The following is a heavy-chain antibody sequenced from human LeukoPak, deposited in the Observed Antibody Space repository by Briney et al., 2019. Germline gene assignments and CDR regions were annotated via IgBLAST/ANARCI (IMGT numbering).Heavy chain of an antibody. CDR1: AFTFSNYW. CDR2: ISGSGGST. CDR3: AKDIDGFGESKTFDY. V-gene: IGHV3-23*01. J-gene: IGHJ4*02. Sequence: GGSLRLSCAASAFTFSNYWMTWVRQAPGKGLEWVSAISGSGGSTYYADSVKGRFTISRDNSKNTLYLQMNSLRAEDTAVYYCAKDIDGFGESKTFDYWGQGTLVTVSS. D-gene: IGHD3-10*01.